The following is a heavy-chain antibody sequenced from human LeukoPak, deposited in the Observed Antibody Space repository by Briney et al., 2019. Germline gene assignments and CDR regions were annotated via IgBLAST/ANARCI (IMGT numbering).Heavy chain of an antibody. D-gene: IGHD2-15*01. CDR2: INHSGST. V-gene: IGHV4-34*01. Sequence: SETLSLTCAVYGGSFSGYYWSWIRQPPGKGLEWIGEINHSGSTNYNPSLKSRVTISVVTSKNQFSLKLSSVTAADTAVYYCARAELGYCSGGSCYVDYWGQGTLVTVSS. J-gene: IGHJ4*02. CDR3: ARAELGYCSGGSCYVDY. CDR1: GGSFSGYY.